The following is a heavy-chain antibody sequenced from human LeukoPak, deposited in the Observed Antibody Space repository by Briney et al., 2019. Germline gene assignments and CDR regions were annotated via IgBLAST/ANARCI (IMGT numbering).Heavy chain of an antibody. D-gene: IGHD6-19*01. Sequence: GGSLRLSCAASGFTFSSYCMHWVRQAPGRWLESVAVIWYEGSNKYYADSVKGRFTISRDNSKNTLYLQMNSLRAEDTAVYYCAKEKYGYSSGWYSAFDYWGQGTLVTVSS. J-gene: IGHJ4*02. CDR1: GFTFSSYC. CDR2: IWYEGSNK. V-gene: IGHV3-33*06. CDR3: AKEKYGYSSGWYSAFDY.